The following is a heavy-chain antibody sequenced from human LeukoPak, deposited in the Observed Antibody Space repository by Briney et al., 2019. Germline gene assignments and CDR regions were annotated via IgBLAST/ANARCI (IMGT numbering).Heavy chain of an antibody. Sequence: GGSLRLSCAPSGFTLSTYGMHWVRQAPGTGLEWVAFIRFDGNSKFYGDSVKGRFSVSRDTSKNTLYLQMNSLRTEDTAVYYCAKDLSRGNYPIAFDIWGQGTMVTVSS. CDR2: IRFDGNSK. D-gene: IGHD3-22*01. CDR1: GFTLSTYG. J-gene: IGHJ3*02. V-gene: IGHV3-30*02. CDR3: AKDLSRGNYPIAFDI.